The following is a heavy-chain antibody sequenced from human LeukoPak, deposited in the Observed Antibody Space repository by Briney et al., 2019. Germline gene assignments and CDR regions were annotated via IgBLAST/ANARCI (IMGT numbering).Heavy chain of an antibody. CDR3: AEGQNEDSNYLFDR. V-gene: IGHV3-23*01. J-gene: IGHJ5*02. CDR2: IIGSGDDS. Sequence: GGSLRLSCAASVFRFSTSAMSWVCQAPGRGLEWVSLIIGSGDDSSYRDSVKGRFTISRDNSRSTLYLQMNSLRAEDTAVYYYAEGQNEDSNYLFDRWGQGTLVTVPS. CDR1: VFRFSTSA. D-gene: IGHD4-11*01.